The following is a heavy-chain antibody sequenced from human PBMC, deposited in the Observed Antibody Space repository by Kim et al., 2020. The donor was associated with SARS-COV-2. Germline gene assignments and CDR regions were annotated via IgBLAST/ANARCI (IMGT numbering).Heavy chain of an antibody. Sequence: GGSLRLSCAASGFTVSSNYMSWVRQAPGKGLEWVSVIFSGGSTYYANSVKGRFTISRDNSKNTLYLQMNSLRVEDTAVYYCAASHPSYGGDYFDYWGQGTLVTVSS. CDR1: GFTVSSNY. J-gene: IGHJ4*02. V-gene: IGHV3-66*01. CDR3: AASHPSYGGDYFDY. D-gene: IGHD2-2*01. CDR2: IFSGGST.